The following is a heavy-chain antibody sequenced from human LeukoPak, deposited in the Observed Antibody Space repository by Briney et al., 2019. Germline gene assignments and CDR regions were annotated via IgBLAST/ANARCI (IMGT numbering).Heavy chain of an antibody. CDR1: GFTFSSYG. V-gene: IGHV3-30*18. J-gene: IGHJ4*02. Sequence: PGRSLRLSCAASGFTFSSYGMHWVRHAPGKGLEWVAVISYDGSNKYYADSVKGRFTISRDNSKNLLYLQMNGLRAEDTAVYYCAKGGGYESAGDYWGQGALVTVSS. D-gene: IGHD5-12*01. CDR2: ISYDGSNK. CDR3: AKGGGYESAGDY.